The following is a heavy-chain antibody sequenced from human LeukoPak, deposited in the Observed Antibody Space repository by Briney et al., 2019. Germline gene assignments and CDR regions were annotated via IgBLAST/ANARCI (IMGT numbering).Heavy chain of an antibody. CDR1: GFTLNSYD. D-gene: IGHD3-16*01. CDR3: ARGRLGAA. CDR2: ITSSGTTM. J-gene: IGHJ5*02. Sequence: GGSLRLSCAASGFTLNSYDMNWVRQAPGKGLEWVSYITSSGTTMYYADSVKGRFTISRDNAKNSLYLQMSSLRAEDTAVYYCARGRLGAAWGQGTLVTVSS. V-gene: IGHV3-48*03.